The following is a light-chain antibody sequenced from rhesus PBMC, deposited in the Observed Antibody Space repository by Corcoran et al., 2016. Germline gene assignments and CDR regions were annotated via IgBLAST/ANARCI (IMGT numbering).Light chain of an antibody. CDR1: QSVSSS. CDR2: GAS. V-gene: IGKV3-42*03. CDR3: QQYSNWPYS. Sequence: EIVMTQSPATLSLSPGERATLSCRASQSVSSSLAWYQQKPGQAPRLLIYGASSRANGIPDRFSGSGAGTEFTLTISSLEPEDFAVYYCQQYSNWPYSFGQGTKVEIK. J-gene: IGKJ2*01.